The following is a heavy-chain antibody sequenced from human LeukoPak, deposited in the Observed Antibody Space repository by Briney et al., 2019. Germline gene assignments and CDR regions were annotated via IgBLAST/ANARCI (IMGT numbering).Heavy chain of an antibody. Sequence: GSLRLSCAASGFTFSNHWMHWVRQVPGKGLVWVSRIGTDGSATTYADSVKGRFTISRDNAKNSLYLQMNSQRAEDTAVYYCARTPGGYYDSSGYYDDYFDYWGQGTLVTVSS. CDR3: ARTPGGYYDSSGYYDDYFDY. V-gene: IGHV3-74*01. CDR2: IGTDGSAT. D-gene: IGHD3-22*01. CDR1: GFTFSNHW. J-gene: IGHJ4*02.